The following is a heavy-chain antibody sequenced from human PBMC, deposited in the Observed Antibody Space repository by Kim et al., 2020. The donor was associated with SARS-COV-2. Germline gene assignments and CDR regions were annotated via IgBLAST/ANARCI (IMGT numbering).Heavy chain of an antibody. J-gene: IGHJ6*02. V-gene: IGHV4-59*13. D-gene: IGHD2-21*02. Sequence: SETLSLTCTVSGGSISSYYWSWIRQPPGKGLEWIGYIYYSGSTNYNPSLKSRVTISVDTSKNQFSLKLSSVTAADTAVYYCARAQGAGLQDYYYYGMDVWAKGPRSPSP. CDR1: GGSISSYY. CDR3: ARAQGAGLQDYYYYGMDV. CDR2: IYYSGST.